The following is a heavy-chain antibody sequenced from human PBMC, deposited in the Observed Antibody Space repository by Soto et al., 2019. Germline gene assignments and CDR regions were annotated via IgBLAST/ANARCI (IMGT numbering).Heavy chain of an antibody. CDR2: SYSGGST. CDR3: ARARDGYNFLYEPT. CDR1: GFTVSNNY. D-gene: IGHD5-12*01. Sequence: RLSCVASGFTVSNNYMSWVRQAPGKGLEWVSVSYSGGSTDYADSVKGRFTISRDNSKNTLYLQMNSLRADDTAVYYCARARDGYNFLYEPTWGQGXLVTVYS. V-gene: IGHV3-53*01. J-gene: IGHJ4*02.